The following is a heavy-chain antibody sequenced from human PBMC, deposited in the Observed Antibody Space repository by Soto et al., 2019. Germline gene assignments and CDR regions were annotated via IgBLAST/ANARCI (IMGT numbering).Heavy chain of an antibody. CDR3: TIGAGWTTDY. J-gene: IGHJ4*02. Sequence: QVQLQESGPGLVRPSETLSLTCTVSAGSISSNYWNWIRQAPGKGLEWIGLIHHSGSTNYNPSLKSRGTISLDTSKNQLSLKLSSVTAADTVVYYCTIGAGWTTDYWGQGTLVTVSS. V-gene: IGHV4-59*01. CDR2: IHHSGST. D-gene: IGHD6-19*01. CDR1: AGSISSNY.